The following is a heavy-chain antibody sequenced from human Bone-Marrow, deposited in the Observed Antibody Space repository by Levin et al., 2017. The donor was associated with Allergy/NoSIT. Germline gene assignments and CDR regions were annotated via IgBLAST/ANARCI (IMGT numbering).Heavy chain of an antibody. J-gene: IGHJ4*02. D-gene: IGHD3-16*01. CDR2: IYYSGST. Sequence: ESLKISCTVSGGSISSHYWSWIRQPPGKGLEWIGYIYYSGSTNYNPSLNSRVTISVDTSKNQFSLKLSSVTAADTAIYYCARGSGGASAYDYWGQGTLVTVSS. V-gene: IGHV4-59*11. CDR3: ARGSGGASAYDY. CDR1: GGSISSHY.